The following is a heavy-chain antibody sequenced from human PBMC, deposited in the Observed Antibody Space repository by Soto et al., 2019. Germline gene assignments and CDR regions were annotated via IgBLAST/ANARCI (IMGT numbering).Heavy chain of an antibody. CDR2: ISSSSSYI. J-gene: IGHJ6*03. Sequence: EVQLVESGGGMVKPGGSLRLSCAASGFTFSSYSMNWVRQAPGKGLEWVSSISSSSSYIYYADSVKGRFTISRDNAKNSLYLQMNSLRDDDTAVYYGARDVRAFGDSSSAHLRGPGHYYYYYYMDVWGKGTTVTVYS. CDR3: ARDVRAFGDSSSAHLRGPGHYYYYYYMDV. D-gene: IGHD3-10*01. CDR1: GFTFSSYS. V-gene: IGHV3-21*01.